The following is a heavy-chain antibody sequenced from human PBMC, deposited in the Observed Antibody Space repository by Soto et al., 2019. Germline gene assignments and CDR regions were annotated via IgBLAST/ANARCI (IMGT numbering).Heavy chain of an antibody. V-gene: IGHV4-34*01. CDR3: ARGQGIAARNFDY. J-gene: IGHJ4*02. D-gene: IGHD6-6*01. Sequence: ETLSLTCAVYGGSFSGYYWSWIRQPPGKGLEWIGEINHSGSTNYNPSLKSRVTISVDTSKNQFSLKLSSVTAADTAVYYCARGQGIAARNFDYWGQGTLVTVSS. CDR1: GGSFSGYY. CDR2: INHSGST.